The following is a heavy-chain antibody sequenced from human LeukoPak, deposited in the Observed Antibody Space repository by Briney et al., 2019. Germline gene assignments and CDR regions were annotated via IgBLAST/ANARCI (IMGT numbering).Heavy chain of an antibody. J-gene: IGHJ4*02. CDR2: IIPIFGTA. Sequence: AVRVSCKASGRTISSYAISWVRQAPGQGLEWMGGIIPIFGTAKHAPKLQGRITITTDQSTRTAYMELSSLRSEDTAVYYCARGRGLQPCGYFDYWGQGTLVTVSS. CDR1: GRTISSYA. V-gene: IGHV1-69*05. CDR3: ARGRGLQPCGYFDY. D-gene: IGHD5-24*01.